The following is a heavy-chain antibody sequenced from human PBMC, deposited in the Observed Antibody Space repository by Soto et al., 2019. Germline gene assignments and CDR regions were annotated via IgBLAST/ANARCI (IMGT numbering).Heavy chain of an antibody. Sequence: HVQLVESGGGVVQPGRSLRLSCAASGFTFSNYGIHWVRQAPGKGLEWVAVISYDGSNKYYADSVKGRFTISRDNSKNALYLQMNSLRAEDTAVYYCAKGDWFDPWGQGTLVTVSS. V-gene: IGHV3-30*18. CDR2: ISYDGSNK. J-gene: IGHJ5*02. CDR3: AKGDWFDP. CDR1: GFTFSNYG.